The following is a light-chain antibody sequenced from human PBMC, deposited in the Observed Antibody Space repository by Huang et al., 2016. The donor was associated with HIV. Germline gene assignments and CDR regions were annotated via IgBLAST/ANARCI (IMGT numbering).Light chain of an antibody. Sequence: EIEMTQSPATLSVSPGERATLSCMASQSVNSNLAWYQQKPGQAPRLLIFGASTRATGIPARFSGSGSGTEFTLTISSLQSEDFAVYYCQHYNNWPYTFGQGAKVEI. CDR2: GAS. CDR3: QHYNNWPYT. J-gene: IGKJ2*01. V-gene: IGKV3-15*01. CDR1: QSVNSN.